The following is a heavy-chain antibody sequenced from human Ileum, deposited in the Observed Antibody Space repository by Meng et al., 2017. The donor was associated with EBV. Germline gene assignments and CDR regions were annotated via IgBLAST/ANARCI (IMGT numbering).Heavy chain of an antibody. V-gene: IGHV1-18*01. CDR2: ISAYNGNT. Sequence: QVQLMQSGAEVKKPGAPVKVSCKAPGYIFNNYGVGWVRQAPGQGPEWMGWISAYNGNTNYAQNFQGRFTMTTDTSTSTAYMELRSLRSDDTAVYYCARDLPGGTKGTWLDLWGQGTLVTVSS. CDR3: ARDLPGGTKGTWLDL. J-gene: IGHJ5*02. CDR1: GYIFNNYG. D-gene: IGHD1-14*01.